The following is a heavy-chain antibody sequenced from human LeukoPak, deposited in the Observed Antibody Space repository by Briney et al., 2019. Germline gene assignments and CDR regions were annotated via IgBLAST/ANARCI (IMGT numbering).Heavy chain of an antibody. V-gene: IGHV3-30*02. CDR3: AKARGYYYYYYMDV. CDR1: GFTFSSYG. J-gene: IGHJ6*03. D-gene: IGHD3-10*01. CDR2: IRYDGSNK. Sequence: PGGSLRLSCAASGFTFSSYGMHWVRQAPGKGLEWVAFIRYDGSNKYYADSVKGRFTISRDNSKNTLYLQMNSLRAEDTAVYYCAKARGYYYYYYMDVWGKGTTVTVSS.